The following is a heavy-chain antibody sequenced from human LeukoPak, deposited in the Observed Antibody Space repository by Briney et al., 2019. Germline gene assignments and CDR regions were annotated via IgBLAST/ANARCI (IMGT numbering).Heavy chain of an antibody. J-gene: IGHJ3*02. D-gene: IGHD6-19*01. CDR3: AREGLVKGINAFDI. Sequence: ASVKVSYKASGYTFTSYGISWVRQAPGQGLEWMGWISAYNGNTNYAQKLQGRVTMTTDTSTSTAYMELRSLRSDDTAVYYCAREGLVKGINAFDIWGQGTMVTVSS. V-gene: IGHV1-18*01. CDR1: GYTFTSYG. CDR2: ISAYNGNT.